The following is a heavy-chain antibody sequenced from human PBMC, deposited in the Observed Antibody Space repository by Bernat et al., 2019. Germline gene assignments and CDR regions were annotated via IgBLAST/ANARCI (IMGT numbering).Heavy chain of an antibody. CDR2: INPNSGGT. D-gene: IGHD3-22*01. CDR3: ARMTYYYDSSCYSPYFDY. J-gene: IGHJ4*02. V-gene: IGHV1-2*04. CDR1: GYTFTGYY. Sequence: QVQLVQSGAEVKKPGASVKVSCKASGYTFTGYYMHWVRQAPGQGLEWMGWINPNSGGTNYAQKFQGWVTMTRDTSISTAYMELSRLGSDDTAVYYCARMTYYYDSSCYSPYFDYWGQGTLVTVSS.